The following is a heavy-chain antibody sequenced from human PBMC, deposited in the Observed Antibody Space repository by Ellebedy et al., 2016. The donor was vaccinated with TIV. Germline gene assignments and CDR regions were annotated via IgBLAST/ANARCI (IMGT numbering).Heavy chain of an antibody. J-gene: IGHJ4*02. D-gene: IGHD2-8*02. CDR2: GNPVNGGT. CDR3: VREGGVYYFDY. V-gene: IGHV1-46*02. CDR1: GYTFNSDL. Sequence: AASVKVSCKASGYTFNSDLIHRVRQDPGQGIEWMGTGNPVNGGTGYAQRFPGRVTMARDTSASTVYMELCSLRSDDAAVYDCVREGGVYYFDYWGQGTLVTVSS.